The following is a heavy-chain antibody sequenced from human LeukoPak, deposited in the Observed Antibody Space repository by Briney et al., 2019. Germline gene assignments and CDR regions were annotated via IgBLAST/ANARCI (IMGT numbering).Heavy chain of an antibody. J-gene: IGHJ4*02. CDR3: AKDRDRFENLDY. D-gene: IGHD3-10*01. Sequence: PGGSLRLSCAASGFTFSSYGMHWVRQAPGKGLGWVAVIYYDGSIKYYADSVKGRFTISRDNSKNTLYLQMNSLRAEDTAVYYCAKDRDRFENLDYWGQGTLVTVSS. CDR2: IYYDGSIK. V-gene: IGHV3-33*06. CDR1: GFTFSSYG.